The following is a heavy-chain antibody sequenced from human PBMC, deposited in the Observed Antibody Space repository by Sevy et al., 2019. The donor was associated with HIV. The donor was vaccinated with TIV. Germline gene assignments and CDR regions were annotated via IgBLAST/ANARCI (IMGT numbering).Heavy chain of an antibody. CDR2: IYYSGST. V-gene: IGHV4-59*01. Sequence: SETLSLTCTVSGGSISSYYWSWIRQPPGKGLEWIGYIYYSGSTNYNPSLKSQVTISVDTSKNQFSLKLSSVTAADTAVYYCARVGYSYGYAFNYYYYYMDVWGKGTTVTVSS. D-gene: IGHD5-18*01. J-gene: IGHJ6*03. CDR3: ARVGYSYGYAFNYYYYYMDV. CDR1: GGSISSYY.